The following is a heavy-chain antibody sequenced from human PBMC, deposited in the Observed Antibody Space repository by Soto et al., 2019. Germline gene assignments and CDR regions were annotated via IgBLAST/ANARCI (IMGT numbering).Heavy chain of an antibody. CDR3: ATRLRSGGSRNWFDP. CDR2: IIPILGIA. CDR1: GGTFSSYT. V-gene: IGHV1-69*02. Sequence: QVQLVQSGAEVKKPGSSVNVSCKASGGTFSSYTISWVRQAPGQGLEWMGRIIPILGIANYAQKFQGRVTITANKPTSTAYMELSSLRSEDTAVYYCATRLRSGGSRNWFDPWGQGTLVTVSS. D-gene: IGHD2-15*01. J-gene: IGHJ5*02.